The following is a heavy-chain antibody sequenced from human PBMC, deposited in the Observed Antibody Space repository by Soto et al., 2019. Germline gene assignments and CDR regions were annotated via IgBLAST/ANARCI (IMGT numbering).Heavy chain of an antibody. V-gene: IGHV3-23*01. Sequence: EVQLLESGGGLVQPGGSLRLSCAASGFTFSSYAMSWVRQAPGKGLEWVSAISGSGGSTYYADSVKGRFTISRDNSKNTLYLQMNSLRAEDTAVYYCAKRRGGPQWLRFAKFEGYDAFDIWGQGTMVTVSS. D-gene: IGHD5-12*01. J-gene: IGHJ3*02. CDR1: GFTFSSYA. CDR2: ISGSGGST. CDR3: AKRRGGPQWLRFAKFEGYDAFDI.